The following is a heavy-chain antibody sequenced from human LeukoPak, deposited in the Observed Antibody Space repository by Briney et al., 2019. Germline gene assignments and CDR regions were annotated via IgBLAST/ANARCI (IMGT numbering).Heavy chain of an antibody. D-gene: IGHD7-27*01. Sequence: GGSLRLSCAASGFSFSTYSMNWVRQAPGKGLEWVSYISRSSSTMYYADSVKGRFTISRDDSKNTLYLQMNSLRAEDTAVYYCAKDGGLWVSAHWGDSWGRGTLVTVSS. CDR2: ISRSSSTM. J-gene: IGHJ4*02. CDR3: AKDGGLWVSAHWGDS. V-gene: IGHV3-48*01. CDR1: GFSFSTYS.